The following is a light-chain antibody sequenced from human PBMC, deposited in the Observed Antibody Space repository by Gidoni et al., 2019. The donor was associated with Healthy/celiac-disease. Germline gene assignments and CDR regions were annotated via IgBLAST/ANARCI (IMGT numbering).Light chain of an antibody. CDR1: SLRSYY. J-gene: IGLJ2*01. CDR2: GKN. V-gene: IGLV3-19*01. CDR3: NSRDSSGNHLVV. Sequence: SSELTQAPAVSVALGQTVRITCQGDSLRSYYASWYQHKPGQAPVLVIYGKNNRPSGIPDRFSGSSSGNTASLTITGAQAEDEADYYCNSRDSSGNHLVVFGGGTKLTVL.